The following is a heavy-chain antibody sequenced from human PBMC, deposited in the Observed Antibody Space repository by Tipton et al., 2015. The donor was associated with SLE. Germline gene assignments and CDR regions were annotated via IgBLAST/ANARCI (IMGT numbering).Heavy chain of an antibody. V-gene: IGHV4-4*09. CDR1: GGSISSYY. D-gene: IGHD7-27*01. Sequence: TLSLTCTVSGGSISSYYWTWIRQPPGKGLEWIGYICTSGNTNYNPSLKSRVTISVVTPKNQFSLKLSSVTAADTAVYYCARPFNWGSFAFDIWGEGTMVTVSS. J-gene: IGHJ3*02. CDR3: ARPFNWGSFAFDI. CDR2: ICTSGNT.